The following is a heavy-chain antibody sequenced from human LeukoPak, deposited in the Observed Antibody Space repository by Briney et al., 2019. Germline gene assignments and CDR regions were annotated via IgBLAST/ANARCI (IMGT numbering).Heavy chain of an antibody. CDR3: ARGRRYSRGPRGARNYFRAV. CDR2: IYTSGST. V-gene: IGHV4-4*09. J-gene: IGHJ6*02. D-gene: IGHD6-19*01. CDR1: GGSISSYY. Sequence: SETLSLTCTVSGGSISSYYWSWIRQPPGKGLEWIGYIYTSGSTNYNPSLKSRVTISVDTSKNQFSLKLSSVTAADTAVYYCARGRRYSRGPRGARNYFRAVGGQGTTVPVSS.